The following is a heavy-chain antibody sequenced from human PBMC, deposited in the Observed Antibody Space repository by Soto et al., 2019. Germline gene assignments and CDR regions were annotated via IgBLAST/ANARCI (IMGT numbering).Heavy chain of an antibody. V-gene: IGHV5-51*01. J-gene: IGHJ5*02. CDR2: IYPRDSDT. Sequence: KGLHISFKCSVYGCTMYWICWLRQMPGKGLEWMGIIYPRDSDTRYSPSFQGQVTISADNSISTVYLQWSSLKASDTAMYYCARRSDWFNTWGQGPLVTV. CDR1: VYGCTMYW. CDR3: ARRSDWFNT.